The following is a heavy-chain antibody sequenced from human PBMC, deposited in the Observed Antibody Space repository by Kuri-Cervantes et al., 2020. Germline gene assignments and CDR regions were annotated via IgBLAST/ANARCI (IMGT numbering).Heavy chain of an antibody. Sequence: ASVKVSCKASGYTFTGYYMHWVRQAPGQGLEWMGWISAYNGNTNYAQKLQGRVTMTTDTSTSTAYMELRSLRSEDTAVYYCARVMAGTFYYYYYGMDVWGQGTTVTVSS. J-gene: IGHJ6*02. D-gene: IGHD6-19*01. CDR2: ISAYNGNT. V-gene: IGHV1-18*04. CDR1: GYTFTGYY. CDR3: ARVMAGTFYYYYYGMDV.